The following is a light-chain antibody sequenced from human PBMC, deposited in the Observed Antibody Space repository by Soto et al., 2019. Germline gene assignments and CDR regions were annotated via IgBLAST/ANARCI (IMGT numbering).Light chain of an antibody. CDR1: QSVGRDY. CDR2: DAS. CDR3: QQYAYSPIT. J-gene: IGKJ5*01. Sequence: EIVLTQSPGTLSLSPGERATLSCRASQSVGRDYLAWFQQKPGQAPRLLIYDASSRATGIPDRFSGSGSGTDFTLTISRLEPEDFAVYYCQQYAYSPITFGQGTRLEIK. V-gene: IGKV3-20*01.